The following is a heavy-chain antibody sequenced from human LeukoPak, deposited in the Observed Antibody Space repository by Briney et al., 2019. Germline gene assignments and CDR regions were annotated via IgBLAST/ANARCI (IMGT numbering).Heavy chain of an antibody. CDR3: AKDYCGGDCYSGWYFDL. Sequence: GGSLRLSCAASGFTFSSYSMNWVRQAPGKGLEWVSSISSSSSYIYYADSVKGRFTISRDNAKNSLYLQMNGLRAEDTALYYCAKDYCGGDCYSGWYFDLWGRGTLVTVSS. D-gene: IGHD2-21*02. V-gene: IGHV3-21*04. CDR1: GFTFSSYS. J-gene: IGHJ2*01. CDR2: ISSSSSYI.